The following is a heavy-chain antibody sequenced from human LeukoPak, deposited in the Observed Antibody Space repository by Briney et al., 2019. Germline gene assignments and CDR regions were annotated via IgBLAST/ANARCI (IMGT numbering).Heavy chain of an antibody. CDR1: GYTFTRYY. V-gene: IGHV1-2*02. Sequence: GASVKVSCKASGYTFTRYYMHWVRQAPGQGLEWMGWINPNSGGTNYAQKFQGRVTMTRDTSISTAYMELSRLRSDDTAVYYCAGIAAAGSFNWFDPWGQGTLVTVSS. CDR2: INPNSGGT. J-gene: IGHJ5*02. D-gene: IGHD6-13*01. CDR3: AGIAAAGSFNWFDP.